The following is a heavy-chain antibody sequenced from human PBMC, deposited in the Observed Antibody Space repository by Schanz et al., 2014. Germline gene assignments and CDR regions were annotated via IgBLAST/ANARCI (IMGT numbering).Heavy chain of an antibody. V-gene: IGHV1-69*02. D-gene: IGHD3-16*01. CDR3: AKLAEEGTHINNWGGGYFDF. CDR1: GVTFNSYT. CDR2: IIPILGIA. J-gene: IGHJ4*02. Sequence: QVQLVQSGAEVKKPGSSMKVSCKASGVTFNSYTINWVRQAPGQGLEWMGRIIPILGIANYAQKFQGRVTMTRDTSATTYYMELSSISSEDTTVYYCAKLAEEGTHINNWGGGYFDFRGQGTLVTVSS.